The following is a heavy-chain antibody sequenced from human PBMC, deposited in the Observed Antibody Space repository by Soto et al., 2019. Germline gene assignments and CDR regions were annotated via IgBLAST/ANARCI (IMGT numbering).Heavy chain of an antibody. CDR3: ARDRIPIVGVVRMTIDY. CDR1: GYTFTGYY. V-gene: IGHV1-2*02. D-gene: IGHD3-3*01. CDR2: INPNSGGT. Sequence: ASVKVSCKASGYTFTGYYMHWVRQAPGQGLEWMGWINPNSGGTNYAQKFQGRVTMTRDTSISTAYMELSRLRSVDTAVYYCARDRIPIVGVVRMTIDYWGRGTLVTVSS. J-gene: IGHJ4*02.